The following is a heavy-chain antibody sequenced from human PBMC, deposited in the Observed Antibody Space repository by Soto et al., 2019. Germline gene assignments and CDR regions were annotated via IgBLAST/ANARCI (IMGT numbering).Heavy chain of an antibody. D-gene: IGHD4-17*01. CDR3: AKDLLPNTVTTCGS. CDR1: GFTFDSYG. V-gene: IGHV3-30*18. J-gene: IGHJ5*02. CDR2: ISSDGNNK. Sequence: QVQLVESGGGVVQPGRSLRLSCAASGFTFDSYGMHWVRQAPGKSLEWVAVISSDGNNKYYADSVKGRFTISRDNFKNTLYLQMSSLRADDTAVYYCAKDLLPNTVTTCGSWGQGTLVTVSS.